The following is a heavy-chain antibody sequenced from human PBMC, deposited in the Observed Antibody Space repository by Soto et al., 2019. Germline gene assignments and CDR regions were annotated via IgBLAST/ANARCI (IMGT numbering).Heavy chain of an antibody. D-gene: IGHD4-17*01. CDR3: ERVYYGDSGYFDL. V-gene: IGHV3-7*01. CDR2: IKRDGSEK. J-gene: IGHJ2*01. Sequence: GGSLRLSCAASGFTFSSYWMSWVRQAPGKGLEWVADIKRDGSEKYYVDSVKGRFTISRDNAKNSLYLQMNSLRAEDTAVYYCERVYYGDSGYFDLWGRGTLVTVSS. CDR1: GFTFSSYW.